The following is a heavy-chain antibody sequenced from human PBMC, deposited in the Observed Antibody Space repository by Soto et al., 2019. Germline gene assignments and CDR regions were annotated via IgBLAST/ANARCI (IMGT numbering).Heavy chain of an antibody. Sequence: PGEALKISCKSSGYSFTSYWNSWVRQMPGKGPEWIVRIDSRDSYTNYSPSFQGHVTISTDQSISTAYLQLSSLKASDTAMYYCARLRGGYAPEGREFDPWGQGTLVTVSS. D-gene: IGHD6-25*01. CDR2: IDSRDSYT. V-gene: IGHV5-10-1*01. CDR1: GYSFTSYW. J-gene: IGHJ5*02. CDR3: ARLRGGYAPEGREFDP.